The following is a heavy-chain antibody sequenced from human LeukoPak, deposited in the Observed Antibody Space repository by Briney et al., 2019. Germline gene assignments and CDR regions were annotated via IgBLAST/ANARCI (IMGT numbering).Heavy chain of an antibody. D-gene: IGHD5-18*01. Sequence: GASVKVSCKASGGTFSSYAISWVRQAPGQGLEWMGGIIPIFGTANYAQKFQGRVTITADESTSTAYMELSSLRSEDTAVYYCAREAALRYSYGWSRAFDIWGQGTMVTVSS. V-gene: IGHV1-69*13. CDR1: GGTFSSYA. CDR2: IIPIFGTA. CDR3: AREAALRYSYGWSRAFDI. J-gene: IGHJ3*02.